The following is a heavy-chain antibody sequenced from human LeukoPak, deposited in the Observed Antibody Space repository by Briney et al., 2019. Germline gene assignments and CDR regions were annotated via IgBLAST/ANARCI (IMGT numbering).Heavy chain of an antibody. V-gene: IGHV4-61*02. Sequence: PSQTLSLTCTVSGGSISNGTSYWTWIRQPAGKSLEWLGRIYSSGSTNYNPSLKSRVTISADTSKNQFSLKLSSVTAADTAVYYCAREKNWFDPWGQGTLVTVSS. J-gene: IGHJ5*02. CDR2: IYSSGST. CDR1: GGSISNGTSY. CDR3: AREKNWFDP.